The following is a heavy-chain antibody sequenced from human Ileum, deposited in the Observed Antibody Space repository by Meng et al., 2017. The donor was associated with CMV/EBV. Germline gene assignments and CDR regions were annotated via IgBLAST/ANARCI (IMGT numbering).Heavy chain of an antibody. V-gene: IGHV3-30*02. CDR2: IPYDGSNK. CDR3: AKARLSYKVVTDS. CDR1: GFTFSSYC. J-gene: IGHJ4*02. D-gene: IGHD4-23*01. Sequence: GESLKISCAASGFTFSSYCMHWVRQAPGKGLEWVAFIPYDGSNKYYADSVKGRFTISRDNSKNTLYLQMNSLRAEDTAIYYCAKARLSYKVVTDSWGQGTLVTVSS.